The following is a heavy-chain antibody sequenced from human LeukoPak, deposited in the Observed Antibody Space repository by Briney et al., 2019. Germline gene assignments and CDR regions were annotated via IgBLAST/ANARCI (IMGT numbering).Heavy chain of an antibody. Sequence: ASVKASCKASGYTFTGYYMHWVRQAPGQGLEWMGWINPNSGGTSYAQKFQGRVTMTRDTSISTAYMELSRLRSDDTAVYYCARVSDQGEQWLADTWGQGTLVTVSS. J-gene: IGHJ4*02. CDR2: INPNSGGT. CDR3: ARVSDQGEQWLADT. CDR1: GYTFTGYY. V-gene: IGHV1-2*02. D-gene: IGHD6-19*01.